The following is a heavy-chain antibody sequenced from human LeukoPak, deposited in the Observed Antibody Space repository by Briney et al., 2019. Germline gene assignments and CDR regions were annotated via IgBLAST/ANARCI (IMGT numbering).Heavy chain of an antibody. J-gene: IGHJ6*04. V-gene: IGHV3-48*01. D-gene: IGHD3-10*02. CDR3: AELGITMIGGV. CDR2: ISSSSSTI. CDR1: GFMFSTYG. Sequence: GGSLRLSCAASGFMFSTYGMNWVRQAPGKGLEWVSYISSSSSTIYYADSVKGRFTISRDNAKNSLYLQMNSLRAEDTAVYYCAELGITMIGGVWGKGTTVTISS.